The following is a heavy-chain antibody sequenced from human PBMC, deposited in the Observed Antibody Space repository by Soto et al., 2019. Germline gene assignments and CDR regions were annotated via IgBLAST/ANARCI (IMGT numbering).Heavy chain of an antibody. CDR3: AXEASGVLEWLAPNYFDY. D-gene: IGHD3-3*01. CDR2: ISYDGSNK. Sequence: GGSLRLSCAASGFTFSSYGMHWVRQAPGKGLEWVAVISYDGSNKYYADSVKGRFTISRDNSKNTLYLQMNSLRAEDTAVYYCAXEASGVLEWLAPNYFDYWGQGTLVTVSS. CDR1: GFTFSSYG. J-gene: IGHJ4*02. V-gene: IGHV3-30*18.